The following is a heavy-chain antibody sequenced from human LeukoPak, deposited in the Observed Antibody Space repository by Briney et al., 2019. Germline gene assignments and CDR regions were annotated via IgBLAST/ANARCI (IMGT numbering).Heavy chain of an antibody. Sequence: RSGGSLRLSCAASGFTFSSYAMSWVRQAPGKGLEWVSAISGSGGSTHYADSVKGRFTISRDNSKNTLYLQMNSLRAEDTAVYYCAPQSPLGYGGNPYYWGQGTLVTVSS. J-gene: IGHJ4*02. V-gene: IGHV3-23*01. CDR3: APQSPLGYGGNPYY. CDR2: ISGSGGST. CDR1: GFTFSSYA. D-gene: IGHD4-23*01.